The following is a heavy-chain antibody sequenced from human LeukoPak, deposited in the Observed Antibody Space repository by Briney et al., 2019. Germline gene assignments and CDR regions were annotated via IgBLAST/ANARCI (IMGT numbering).Heavy chain of an antibody. CDR3: ARRMVRGVDNWFDP. V-gene: IGHV4-34*01. Sequence: PSETLSLTCAVYGGSFSGYYWSWIRQPPGKGLEWIGEINHSGSTNYNPSLKSRVTISVDTSKNQFSLKLSSVTAADTAVYYCARRMVRGVDNWFDPWGQGTLVTVSS. CDR1: GGSFSGYY. CDR2: INHSGST. D-gene: IGHD3-10*01. J-gene: IGHJ5*02.